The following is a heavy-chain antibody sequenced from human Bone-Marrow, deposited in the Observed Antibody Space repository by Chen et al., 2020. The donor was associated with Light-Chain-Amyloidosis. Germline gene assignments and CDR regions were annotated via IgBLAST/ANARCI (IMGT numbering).Heavy chain of an antibody. CDR1: GYTFPHYW. D-gene: IGHD5-12*01. CDR3: ARRRDGYNFDY. CDR2: INPDDSDA. J-gene: IGHJ4*02. V-gene: IGHV5-51*01. Sequence: EVQLAPSGPAVKKPGESLKVSCQGSGYTFPHYWIGWVRPVPGKGLEWRGVINPDDSDARYSPSFEGQVTISADKSITTAYLQWRSLKASDTAMYYCARRRDGYNFDYWGQGILVTVSS.